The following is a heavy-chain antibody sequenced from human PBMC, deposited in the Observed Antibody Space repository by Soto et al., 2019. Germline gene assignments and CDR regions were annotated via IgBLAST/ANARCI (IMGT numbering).Heavy chain of an antibody. V-gene: IGHV3-9*01. J-gene: IGHJ4*02. CDR1: GFTFDDYS. Sequence: GGALRLSCAASGFTFDDYSMHWVGQAPGKGLEWVSGISWNSGSIGYADSVKGRFTICIDNAKNSLSLQMKSLRSEDTALYYYAKDSAACTNFFAFWGPRTLVHVPS. CDR3: AKDSAACTNFFAF. CDR2: ISWNSGSI. D-gene: IGHD6-13*01.